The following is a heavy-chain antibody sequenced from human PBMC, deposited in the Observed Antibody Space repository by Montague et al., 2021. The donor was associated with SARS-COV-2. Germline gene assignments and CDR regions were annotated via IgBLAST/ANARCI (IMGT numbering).Heavy chain of an antibody. CDR2: IKEDGSEK. Sequence: SLRLSCAASGFTFSRFWMSWVRQAPGKGLEWVANIKEDGSEKNYVDSVKGRFSISRDNAKNSLYLQMDNLRAEDTAIYYCAENGGAHGLDVWGQGTPVSVSS. D-gene: IGHD4-23*01. CDR1: GFTFSRFW. CDR3: AENGGAHGLDV. V-gene: IGHV3-7*01. J-gene: IGHJ6*02.